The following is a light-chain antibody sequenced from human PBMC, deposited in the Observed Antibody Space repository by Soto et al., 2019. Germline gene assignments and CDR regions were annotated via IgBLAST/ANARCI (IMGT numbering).Light chain of an antibody. V-gene: IGLV4-69*01. CDR3: QTWDTGIQV. Sequence: QPVLTQPPSASASLRASVKLTCTLSSGHNNYAIAWHQQQPEKGPRYLMKVNGDGSHFKGDGIPDRFLGSSSGAERYLTVSSLQSEDEADYYCQTWDTGIQVFGGGTQLTVL. J-gene: IGLJ3*02. CDR1: SGHNNYA. CDR2: VNGDGSH.